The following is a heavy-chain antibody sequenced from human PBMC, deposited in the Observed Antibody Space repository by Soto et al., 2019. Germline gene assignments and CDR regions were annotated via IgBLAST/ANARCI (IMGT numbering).Heavy chain of an antibody. CDR2: FDPEDGET. Sequence: ASVKVSWKVSGYTLTELSMHWVRQAPGKGLEWMGGFDPEDGETIYAQKFQGRVTMTEDTSTDTAYMELSSLRSEDTAVYYCATATGIRVWFDPWGQGTLVTVSS. CDR3: ATATGIRVWFDP. CDR1: GYTLTELS. V-gene: IGHV1-24*01. D-gene: IGHD3-10*01. J-gene: IGHJ5*02.